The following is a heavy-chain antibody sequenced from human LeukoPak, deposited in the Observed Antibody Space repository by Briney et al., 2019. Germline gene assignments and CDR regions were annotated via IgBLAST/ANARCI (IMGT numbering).Heavy chain of an antibody. V-gene: IGHV4-39*01. D-gene: IGHD3-10*01. Sequence: SETLSLTCTVSGGSISSSSYYWGWIRQPPGKGLEWIGSVYYSGSTYYNPSLKSRVTISVDTSKNQFSLKLSSVTAADTAVYYCARAGLETYYGKSYFDYWGRGILVTVSS. CDR2: VYYSGST. CDR1: GGSISSSSYY. CDR3: ARAGLETYYGKSYFDY. J-gene: IGHJ4*02.